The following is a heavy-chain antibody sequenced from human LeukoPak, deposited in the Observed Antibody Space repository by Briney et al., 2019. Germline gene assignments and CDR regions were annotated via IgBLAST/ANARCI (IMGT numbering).Heavy chain of an antibody. D-gene: IGHD7-27*01. CDR2: ISSSSSYI. CDR3: GRFTRSGDSVY. Sequence: KAGGSLRLSCAASGFTFSSYSMNWVRQAPGKGLEWVSSISSSSSYIYYADSVKGRFTISRDNAENSLYLQMNSLKAEDTAVYYCGRFTRSGDSVYWGQGTLVTVSS. V-gene: IGHV3-21*01. CDR1: GFTFSSYS. J-gene: IGHJ4*02.